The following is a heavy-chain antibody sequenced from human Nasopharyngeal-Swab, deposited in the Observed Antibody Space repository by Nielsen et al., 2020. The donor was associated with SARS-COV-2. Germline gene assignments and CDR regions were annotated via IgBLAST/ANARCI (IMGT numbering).Heavy chain of an antibody. J-gene: IGHJ5*02. D-gene: IGHD4-17*01. CDR3: AKVGNDYGDYWFDP. CDR1: GFTFSSYT. V-gene: IGHV3-21*04. CDR2: TNAAGTYA. Sequence: GGSLRLSCAASGFTFSSYTMNWVRQAPGKGLVWVASTNAAGTYAHYADSVKGRFTISRDNSKNTLYLQMNSLRAEDTAVYYCAKVGNDYGDYWFDPWGQGTLVTVSS.